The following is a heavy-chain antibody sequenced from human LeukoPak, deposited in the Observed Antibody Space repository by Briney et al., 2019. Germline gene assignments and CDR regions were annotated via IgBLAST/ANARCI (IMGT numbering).Heavy chain of an antibody. V-gene: IGHV3-30*03. CDR3: ARQHTAATAFDY. Sequence: GGSLRLSCAASGFTFSSHGMHWVRQAPGKGLEWVTFISYDGSNKYYADSVKGRFTISRDNSKNTLFLQMNSLRAEDTAVYYCARQHTAATAFDYWGQGTLVTVSS. D-gene: IGHD6-13*01. CDR1: GFTFSSHG. CDR2: ISYDGSNK. J-gene: IGHJ4*02.